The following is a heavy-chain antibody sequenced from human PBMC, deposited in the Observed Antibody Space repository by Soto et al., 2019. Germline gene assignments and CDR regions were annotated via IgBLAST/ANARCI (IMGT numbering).Heavy chain of an antibody. CDR1: GGTFSSYA. J-gene: IGHJ6*02. CDR2: IIPIFGTA. D-gene: IGHD3-16*02. CDR3: ARGAIGTFGGVIDYYYYYGMDV. V-gene: IGHV1-69*01. Sequence: QVQLVQSGAEVKKPGSSVKVSCKASGGTFSSYAISWVRQAPGQGLEWMGGIIPIFGTANYAQKFQGRVTITADESTSTAYMELSSLGSEDTAVYYCARGAIGTFGGVIDYYYYYGMDVWGQGTTVTVSS.